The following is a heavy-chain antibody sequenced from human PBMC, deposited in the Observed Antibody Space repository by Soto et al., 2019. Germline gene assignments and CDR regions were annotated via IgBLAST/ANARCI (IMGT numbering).Heavy chain of an antibody. CDR1: GYTFTSYG. CDR2: ISAYNGNT. D-gene: IGHD4-17*01. J-gene: IGHJ5*02. V-gene: IGHV1-18*04. CDR3: ARDHDYGDDNWFDP. Sequence: ASVKVSCKASGYTFTSYGISWVRQAPGQGLEWMGWISAYNGNTNYARKLQGRVTMTTDTSTSTAYMELRSLRSDDTAVYYCARDHDYGDDNWFDPWGQGTLVTVSS.